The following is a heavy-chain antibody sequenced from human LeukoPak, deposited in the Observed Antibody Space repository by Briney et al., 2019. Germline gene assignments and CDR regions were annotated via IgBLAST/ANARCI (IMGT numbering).Heavy chain of an antibody. J-gene: IGHJ6*02. CDR1: GGTFSSYA. D-gene: IGHD3-22*01. Sequence: ASVKVSCKASGGTFSSYAISWVRQAPGQGLEWMGRIIPILGIANYAQKFQGRVTITADKSTSTAYMELSSLRSEDTAVYYCASDYYDSSGYIVDVWGQGTTVNVSS. CDR2: IIPILGIA. V-gene: IGHV1-69*04. CDR3: ASDYYDSSGYIVDV.